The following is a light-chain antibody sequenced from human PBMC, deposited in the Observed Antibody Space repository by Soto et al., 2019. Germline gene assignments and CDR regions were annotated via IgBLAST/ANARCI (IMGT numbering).Light chain of an antibody. J-gene: IGLJ1*01. CDR2: EVN. CDR1: SSDVGTFNL. CDR3: SSYSGASVSYV. V-gene: IGLV2-23*02. Sequence: QSVLTQPASVSGSPGQSITISCTGTSSDVGTFNLVSWYQQHPGKAPKLLIFEVNNRPSGVSIRFSGSKSGNTASLTISGLQAEDEADYYCSSYSGASVSYVFGTGTKVTVL.